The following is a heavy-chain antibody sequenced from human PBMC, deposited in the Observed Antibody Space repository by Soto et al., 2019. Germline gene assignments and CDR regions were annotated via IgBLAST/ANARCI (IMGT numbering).Heavy chain of an antibody. J-gene: IGHJ4*02. D-gene: IGHD1-1*01. Sequence: QVHLVQSGAEVKKPGASVKVSFKASGYTFTSYGITWVRQAPGQGLEWMGWISAHNGNTDYEQKLQGRVIVTRDTSTSTAYMELRSMISNDTAVYYCARGRYGDYWGQGALVTVSS. CDR2: ISAHNGNT. CDR1: GYTFTSYG. V-gene: IGHV1-18*01. CDR3: ARGRYGDY.